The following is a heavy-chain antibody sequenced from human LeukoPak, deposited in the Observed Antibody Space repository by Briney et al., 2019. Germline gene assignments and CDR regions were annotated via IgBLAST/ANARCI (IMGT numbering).Heavy chain of an antibody. Sequence: ASVKVSCKASGYSFTVYYMHWVRQAPGQGLEWMGWINPNSGGTNYAQKFQGWVTMTRDTSISTAYMELSRLRSDDTAVYYCARDRAAAGDFDYWGQRTLVTVSS. D-gene: IGHD6-13*01. V-gene: IGHV1-2*04. CDR3: ARDRAAAGDFDY. CDR1: GYSFTVYY. J-gene: IGHJ4*02. CDR2: INPNSGGT.